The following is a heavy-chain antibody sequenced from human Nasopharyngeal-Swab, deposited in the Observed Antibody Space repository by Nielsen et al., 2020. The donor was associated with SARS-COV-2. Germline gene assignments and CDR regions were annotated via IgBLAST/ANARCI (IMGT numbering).Heavy chain of an antibody. CDR3: ARATQLWLPADY. CDR2: ISSSTTNA. Sequence: GASLKISCAASGFTFTDYYMTWIRQPPGKGLEWISYISSSTTNANSADSVRGRFTTSRDNTKNSVYLQMNTLRAEDTAVYYCARATQLWLPADYWGQGTLVTVSS. D-gene: IGHD5-18*01. V-gene: IGHV3-11*05. CDR1: GFTFTDYY. J-gene: IGHJ4*02.